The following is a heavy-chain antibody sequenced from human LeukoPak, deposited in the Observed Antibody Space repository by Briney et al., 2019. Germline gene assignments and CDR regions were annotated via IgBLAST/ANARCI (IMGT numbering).Heavy chain of an antibody. CDR2: IIPILGIA. CDR3: ARDTRSYGGSHYYDSSAYGMDV. J-gene: IGHJ6*02. CDR1: GGTFSSYA. V-gene: IGHV1-69*04. Sequence: SVKVSCKASGGTFSSYAISWVRQAPGQGLEWMGRIIPILGIANYAQKFQGRVTITADKSTSTAYMELSSLRSEDTAVYYCARDTRSYGGSHYYDSSAYGMDVWGQGTTVTVSS. D-gene: IGHD3-22*01.